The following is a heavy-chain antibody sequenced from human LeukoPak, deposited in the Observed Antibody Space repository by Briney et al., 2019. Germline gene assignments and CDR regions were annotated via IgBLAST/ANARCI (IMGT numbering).Heavy chain of an antibody. J-gene: IGHJ4*02. CDR1: GGSLSDYY. CDR3: ARGFLAHFYGSSSH. D-gene: IGHD3-10*01. CDR2: INHNGGI. V-gene: IGHV4-34*01. Sequence: PSETLSLTCAVYGGSLSDYYWAWIRQPPGKGLEWIGIINHNGGINYNPSLKSRVTLSLDTSMNHVSLRLTSVTAADTGVYYCARGFLAHFYGSSSHWGQGTLVSVSS.